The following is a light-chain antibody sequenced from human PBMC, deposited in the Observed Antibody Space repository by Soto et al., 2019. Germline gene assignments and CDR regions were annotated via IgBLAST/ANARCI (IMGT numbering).Light chain of an antibody. CDR1: QSVDSW. V-gene: IGKV1-5*03. CDR3: QQYSLFSPTT. CDR2: KAS. J-gene: IGKJ2*01. Sequence: DFQMTQSPSTLSASVGDRGTITCRASQSVDSWLAWYQQKPVKAPKVLIYKASTLESGVPSRFSGSGSGTEFTLTITNVQPEDVATYHCQQYSLFSPTTFGQGTRVEIK.